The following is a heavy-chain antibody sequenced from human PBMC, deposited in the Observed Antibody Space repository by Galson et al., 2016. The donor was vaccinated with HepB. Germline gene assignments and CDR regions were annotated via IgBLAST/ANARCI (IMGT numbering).Heavy chain of an antibody. Sequence: SLRLSCAASGFIFSSYGMHWVRQAPGKGLEWVAVIWFDGSDKYYADSVKGRFTISRDNSKNTVYLQMNSLRVEDTAVYYCAKGGYYGSGVPWGFGYWGQGTLVTVSS. CDR2: IWFDGSDK. V-gene: IGHV3-33*06. J-gene: IGHJ4*02. CDR1: GFIFSSYG. D-gene: IGHD3-10*01. CDR3: AKGGYYGSGVPWGFGY.